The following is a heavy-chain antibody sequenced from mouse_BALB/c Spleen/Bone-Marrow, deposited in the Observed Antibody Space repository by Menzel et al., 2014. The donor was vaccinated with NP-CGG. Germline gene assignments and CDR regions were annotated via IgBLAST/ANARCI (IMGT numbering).Heavy chain of an antibody. CDR3: SRGRRDALDY. J-gene: IGHJ4*01. CDR1: GYTFTSYY. CDR2: INPSNGGT. V-gene: IGHV1S81*02. Sequence: VQLQQSGAELVKPGASVKLSCKASGYTFTSYYMYWVKQRPGQGLEWFGEINPSNGGTSFNEKFKNKATLTVDKSSSTAYMQLSSLTSEYSAVYYCSRGRRDALDYWGQGTSVTVSS.